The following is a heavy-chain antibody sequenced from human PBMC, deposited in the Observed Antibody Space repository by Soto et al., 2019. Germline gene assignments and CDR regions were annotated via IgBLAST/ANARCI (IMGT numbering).Heavy chain of an antibody. J-gene: IGHJ6*02. Sequence: QVQLVESGGGVAQPGRSLRLFCAASGFTLSSYSLHWVRQSPGKGLEWVAAISSDGTEKHYADSVKGRFTISRDNSKNTLSLQLHSLRTDDTAVYYCARMFGFSYGPANRGMDVWGQGTTVTVSS. D-gene: IGHD5-18*01. CDR3: ARMFGFSYGPANRGMDV. V-gene: IGHV3-30*04. CDR2: ISSDGTEK. CDR1: GFTLSSYS.